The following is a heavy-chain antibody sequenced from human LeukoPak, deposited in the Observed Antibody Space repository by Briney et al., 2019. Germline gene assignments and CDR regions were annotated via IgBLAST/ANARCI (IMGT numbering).Heavy chain of an antibody. CDR1: GFTVSSNY. J-gene: IGHJ4*02. Sequence: PGGSLRLSCAASGFTVSSNYMSWVRQAPGKGLEWVSVIYSGGSTYYADSVKGRFTISRDNAKNSLYLQMNSLRAEDTAVYYCARDLAGVASLWGQGTLVTVSS. D-gene: IGHD3-3*01. V-gene: IGHV3-53*01. CDR3: ARDLAGVASL. CDR2: IYSGGST.